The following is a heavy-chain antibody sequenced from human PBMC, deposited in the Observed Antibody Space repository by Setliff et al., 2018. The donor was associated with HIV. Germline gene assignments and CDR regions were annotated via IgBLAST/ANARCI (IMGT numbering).Heavy chain of an antibody. CDR3: ARDPPGYGDSNDY. D-gene: IGHD4-17*01. J-gene: IGHJ4*02. CDR1: GYSISSGYY. Sequence: SETLSLTCTVSGYSISSGYYWAWIRQPPGKGLEWIGSIYHRGSTHHNPSLKSRVTFSIDTSKNQFSLKVRSVSAADTAVYYCARDPPGYGDSNDYWGQGMLVSVSS. CDR2: IYHRGST. V-gene: IGHV4-38-2*02.